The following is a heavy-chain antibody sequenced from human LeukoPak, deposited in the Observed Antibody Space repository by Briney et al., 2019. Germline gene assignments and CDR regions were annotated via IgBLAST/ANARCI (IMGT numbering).Heavy chain of an antibody. CDR1: GYTFTGYY. J-gene: IGHJ6*02. V-gene: IGHV1-2*02. CDR3: ARYNKNYYYGMDV. Sequence: GASVKVSCKASGYTFTGYYMHWVRQAPGQGLEWMGWINPNSGGTNYAQKFQGRVTMTRDTSISTAYMELSRLRSDDTAVYYGARYNKNYYYGMDVWGQGTTVTVSS. CDR2: INPNSGGT. D-gene: IGHD1-1*01.